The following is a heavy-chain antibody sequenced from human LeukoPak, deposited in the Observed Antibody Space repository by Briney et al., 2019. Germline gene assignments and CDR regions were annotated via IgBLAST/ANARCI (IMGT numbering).Heavy chain of an antibody. CDR2: ISGHNDNA. J-gene: IGHJ4*02. V-gene: IGHV1-18*04. D-gene: IGHD1-1*01. Sequence: ASVKVCCKASGYTFTAYYLHWVRQAPGQGLEWVGWISGHNDNAHYAQKLQGRVTMTRETSTSTVYMELRSLSSDDTAIYYCARDGNDVMDYWGQGTLVTVSS. CDR1: GYTFTAYY. CDR3: ARDGNDVMDY.